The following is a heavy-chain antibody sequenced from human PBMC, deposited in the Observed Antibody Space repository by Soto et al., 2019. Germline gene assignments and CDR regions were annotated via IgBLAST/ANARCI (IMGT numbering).Heavy chain of an antibody. V-gene: IGHV1-69*01. CDR2: IIPRFGTA. D-gene: IGHD2-2*01. CDR3: ARNHGSLVPAATGGYFYYGLDV. CDR1: GGTFSSYA. Sequence: QVQLVQSGAEVKKPGSSVKVSCKASGGTFSSYALSWVRQAPGQGLEWVGGIIPRFGTANYAQKLQGRVTITADESTSTGYMELSSLRSEDTAVYYCARNHGSLVPAATGGYFYYGLDVWGQGTTVIVSS. J-gene: IGHJ6*02.